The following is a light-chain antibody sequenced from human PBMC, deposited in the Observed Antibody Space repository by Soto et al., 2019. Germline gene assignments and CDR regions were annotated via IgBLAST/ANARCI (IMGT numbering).Light chain of an antibody. V-gene: IGKV3-15*01. Sequence: EILMAQSPAILSLSPGETATLACRASQSVTTKLAWYQQRTGQTPTLLIYNASTRDTAVPARFSGGGSVTECSLTISRLQSEDFAVYYGQQYNNWPRTFGQGTKVDIK. CDR2: NAS. CDR1: QSVTTK. J-gene: IGKJ1*01. CDR3: QQYNNWPRT.